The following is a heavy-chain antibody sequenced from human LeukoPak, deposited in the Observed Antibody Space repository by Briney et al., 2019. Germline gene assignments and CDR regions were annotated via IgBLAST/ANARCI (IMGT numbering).Heavy chain of an antibody. CDR2: ISSSSSTI. CDR1: GFTFSSYS. Sequence: GGSLRLSCAASGFTFSSYSMNWVRQAPGKGLEWVSYISSSSSTIYYADSVKGRFTISRDNAKNSLYLQMNSLRAEDTAVYYCAREVYYDSSGYNDYYYYYMDVWGKGTTVTVSS. D-gene: IGHD3-22*01. V-gene: IGHV3-48*01. CDR3: AREVYYDSSGYNDYYYYYMDV. J-gene: IGHJ6*03.